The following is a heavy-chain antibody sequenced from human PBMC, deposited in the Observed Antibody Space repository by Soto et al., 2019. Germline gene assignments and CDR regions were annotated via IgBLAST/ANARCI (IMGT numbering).Heavy chain of an antibody. D-gene: IGHD3-10*01. CDR1: GFTFSSYS. Sequence: EVQLVESGGSLVQPGGSLRLSCAASGFTFSSYSMNWVRQAPGKGLEWVSYISSSSSTIFYADSVKGRFTISRDNAKNSLYLQMNSLRAEDTAVYYCARYREYYGSGSADAYWGQGTLVTVSS. J-gene: IGHJ1*01. CDR3: ARYREYYGSGSADAY. CDR2: ISSSSSTI. V-gene: IGHV3-48*01.